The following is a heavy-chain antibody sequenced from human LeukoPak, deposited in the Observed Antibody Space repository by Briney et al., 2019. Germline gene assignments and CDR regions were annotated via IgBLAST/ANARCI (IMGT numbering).Heavy chain of an antibody. CDR3: ARDRPSVLTTVTTFHYYYYMDA. CDR1: GYTFTSYD. CDR2: MNPNSGNT. V-gene: IGHV1-8*03. D-gene: IGHD4-11*01. Sequence: ASVKVSCKASGYTFTSYDINWVRQATGQGLEWMGWMNPNSGNTGYAQKFQGRVTITRNTSISTAYMELSSLRSDDTAVYYCARDRPSVLTTVTTFHYYYYMDAWGKGTTVTVSS. J-gene: IGHJ6*03.